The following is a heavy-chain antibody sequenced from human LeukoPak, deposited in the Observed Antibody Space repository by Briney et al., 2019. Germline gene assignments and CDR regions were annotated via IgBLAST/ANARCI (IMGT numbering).Heavy chain of an antibody. CDR1: GGSIGSSSYY. Sequence: SETLSLTCTVSGGSIGSSSYYWGWIRQPPGKGLEWIGSIYYSGSTYYNPSLKSRVTISVDTSKNQFSLKLSSVTAADTAVYYCARAGLGYDTAFDIWGQGTMVTVSS. V-gene: IGHV4-39*07. D-gene: IGHD3-22*01. CDR3: ARAGLGYDTAFDI. CDR2: IYYSGST. J-gene: IGHJ3*02.